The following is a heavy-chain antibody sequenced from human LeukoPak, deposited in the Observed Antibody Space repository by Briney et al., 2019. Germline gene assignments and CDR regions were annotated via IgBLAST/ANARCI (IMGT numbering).Heavy chain of an antibody. CDR2: IIPILGIA. V-gene: IGHV1-69*04. Sequence: SVKVSCKASGGTFSSYAISWVRQAPGQGLEWMGRIIPILGIANYAQKFQGRATITADKSTSTAYMELSSLRSEDTAVYYCASGVKNRNRGYSGYYSGYWGQGTLVTVSS. CDR3: ASGVKNRNRGYSGYYSGY. J-gene: IGHJ4*02. CDR1: GGTFSSYA. D-gene: IGHD5-12*01.